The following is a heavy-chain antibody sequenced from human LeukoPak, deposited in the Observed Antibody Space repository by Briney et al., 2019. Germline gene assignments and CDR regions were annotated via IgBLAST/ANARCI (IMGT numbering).Heavy chain of an antibody. V-gene: IGHV4-39*07. CDR3: ARRGVGAAPEDAFDI. CDR1: GGSISSSSYY. Sequence: SETLSLTCTVSGGSISSSSYYWGWIRQPPGKGLEWIGSIYHSGSTNYNPSLKSRVTISVDKSKNQFSLKLSSVTAADTAVYYCARRGVGAAPEDAFDIWGQGTMVTVSS. CDR2: IYHSGST. J-gene: IGHJ3*02. D-gene: IGHD1-26*01.